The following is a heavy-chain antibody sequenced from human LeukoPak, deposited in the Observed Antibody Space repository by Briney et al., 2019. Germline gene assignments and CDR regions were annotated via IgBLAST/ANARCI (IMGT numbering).Heavy chain of an antibody. D-gene: IGHD2-2*01. CDR3: ARAGRVVVAPIEYYFDY. CDR2: IIPIFGTA. V-gene: IGHV1-69*13. Sequence: SVKVSCKASGGTFSSYAISWVRQAPGQGLEWMGGIIPIFGTANYAQKFQGRVTITADESTSTAYMELSSLRSEDTAVYYCARAGRVVVAPIEYYFDYWGQGTLVTVSS. J-gene: IGHJ4*02. CDR1: GGTFSSYA.